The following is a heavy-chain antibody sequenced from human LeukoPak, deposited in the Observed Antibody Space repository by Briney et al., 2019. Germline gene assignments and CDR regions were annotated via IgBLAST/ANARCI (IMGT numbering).Heavy chain of an antibody. CDR2: INPNSGGT. CDR3: ARDLIGYSNYVPNFDY. J-gene: IGHJ4*02. CDR1: GYTFTGYY. Sequence: GASVKVSCKXSGYTFTGYYMHWVRQAPGQGLEWMGWINPNSGGTNYSQKFQGRVTMTRDTSISTAYMELSRLRSDDTAVYYCARDLIGYSNYVPNFDYWGQGTLVTVSS. V-gene: IGHV1-2*02. D-gene: IGHD4-11*01.